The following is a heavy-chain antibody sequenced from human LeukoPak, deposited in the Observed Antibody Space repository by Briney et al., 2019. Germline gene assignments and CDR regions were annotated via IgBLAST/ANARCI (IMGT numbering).Heavy chain of an antibody. V-gene: IGHV3-11*01. J-gene: IGHJ5*02. CDR1: GFTFSDYY. CDR3: ARGVSLNVDTAMVTPWFDP. CDR2: ISSSSSTI. D-gene: IGHD5-18*01. Sequence: GGSLRLSCAASGFTFSDYYMSWIRQAPGKGLEWVSYISSSSSTIYYADSVKGRFTISRDNAKNSLYLQMNSLRAEDTAVYYCARGVSLNVDTAMVTPWFDPWGQGTLVTVSS.